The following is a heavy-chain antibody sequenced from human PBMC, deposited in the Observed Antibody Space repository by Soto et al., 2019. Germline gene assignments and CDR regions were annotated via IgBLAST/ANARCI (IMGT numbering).Heavy chain of an antibody. D-gene: IGHD3-22*01. CDR1: GGSISSGGYS. CDR2: IYHSGST. CDR3: ATEGDDSSGHKFPPY. V-gene: IGHV4-30-2*01. Sequence: QLQLQESGSGLVKPSQTLSLTCAVSGGSISSGGYSWCWIRQPPGKGLEWIGYIYHSGSTYYNPPPKSRVTISVDRSKNQFSLKLRSVTAADTAVYYCATEGDDSSGHKFPPYWGRGSLVTVS. J-gene: IGHJ4*02.